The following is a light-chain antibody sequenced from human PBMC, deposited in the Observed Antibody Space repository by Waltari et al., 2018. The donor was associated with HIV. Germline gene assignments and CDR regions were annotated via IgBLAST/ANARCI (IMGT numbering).Light chain of an antibody. CDR2: DTS. J-gene: IGLJ3*02. CDR3: LLSYSGARSLM. CDR1: TGAVTSGHY. V-gene: IGLV7-46*01. Sequence: QAVVTQEPSLTVSPGGTVTLTCGSSTGAVTSGHYPYWFQQKPGQAPRTLIYDTSNKHSGTPARFSGSLLGGKAALTLSGAQPEDEAEYYCLLSYSGARSLMFGGGTKLTVL.